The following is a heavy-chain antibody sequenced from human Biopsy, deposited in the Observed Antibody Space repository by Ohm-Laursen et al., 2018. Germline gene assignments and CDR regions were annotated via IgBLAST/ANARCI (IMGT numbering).Heavy chain of an antibody. Sequence: SLRLSCAASGFSVSSYDMNWVRQAPGKGLEWLSYISETSSHIYDADSVRGRFTVARDIAKNSLYLQLNRLRVEDTAVYYCARDSSRRAREGGMDVWGQGTTVTVSS. D-gene: IGHD6-6*01. V-gene: IGHV3-21*01. CDR2: ISETSSHI. CDR3: ARDSSRRAREGGMDV. J-gene: IGHJ6*02. CDR1: GFSVSSYD.